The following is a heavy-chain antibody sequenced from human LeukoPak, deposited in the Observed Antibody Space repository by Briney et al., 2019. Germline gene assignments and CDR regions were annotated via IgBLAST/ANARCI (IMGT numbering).Heavy chain of an antibody. CDR3: ARRQFNRPFFPMIVVVGPFDY. CDR1: GGSISSSSYY. V-gene: IGHV4-39*01. D-gene: IGHD3-22*01. Sequence: SETLSLTCTVSGGSISSSSYYWGWIRQPPGKGLEWIGSIYYSGSTYYNPSLKSRVTISIDTSKNQFSLKLSSVTAADTAVYYCARRQFNRPFFPMIVVVGPFDYWGQGTLVTVSS. CDR2: IYYSGST. J-gene: IGHJ4*02.